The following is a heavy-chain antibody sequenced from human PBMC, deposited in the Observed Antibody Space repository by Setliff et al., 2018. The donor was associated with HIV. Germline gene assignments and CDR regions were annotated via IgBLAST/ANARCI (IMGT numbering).Heavy chain of an antibody. CDR3: ARGLNYYGSGSYLPLGY. J-gene: IGHJ4*02. CDR2: IYYSRNI. CDR1: GGSISSSSYY. Sequence: SETLSLTCTVSGGSISSSSYYWGWIRQPPGKGLEWIGSIYYSRNIYYNPSLKSRVTISVDTSKNQISLKLSSVTAADTAVYYCARGLNYYGSGSYLPLGYWGQGTLVTVSS. D-gene: IGHD3-10*01. V-gene: IGHV4-39*01.